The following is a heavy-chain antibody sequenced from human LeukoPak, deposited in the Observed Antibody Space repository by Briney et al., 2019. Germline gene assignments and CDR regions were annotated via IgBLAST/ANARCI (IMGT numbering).Heavy chain of an antibody. V-gene: IGHV4-4*07. J-gene: IGHJ5*02. CDR1: GGSLSTYY. CDR2: IYTSGST. Sequence: PSETLSLTCTVSGGSLSTYYWNWIRQPAGKGLEWIGRIYTSGSTNYNPSLKSRVTMSVDTSKNQFSLRLSSVTAADTAVYYCVRCSGNGYDYSWFDPWGQGTLVTVSS. D-gene: IGHD5-12*01. CDR3: VRCSGNGYDYSWFDP.